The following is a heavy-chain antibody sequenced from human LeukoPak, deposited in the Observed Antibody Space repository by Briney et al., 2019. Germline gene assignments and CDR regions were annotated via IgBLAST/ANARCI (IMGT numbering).Heavy chain of an antibody. CDR1: GFTFSNYG. Sequence: GGSLRLSCAASGFTFSNYGMNWVRQAPGKGLEWVAVISYDGSNKYYADSVKGRFTISRDNSKNTLYLQMNSLRAEDTAVYYCAKDMYSSSWYYFDYWGQGTLVTVSS. CDR3: AKDMYSSSWYYFDY. D-gene: IGHD6-13*01. CDR2: ISYDGSNK. J-gene: IGHJ4*02. V-gene: IGHV3-30*18.